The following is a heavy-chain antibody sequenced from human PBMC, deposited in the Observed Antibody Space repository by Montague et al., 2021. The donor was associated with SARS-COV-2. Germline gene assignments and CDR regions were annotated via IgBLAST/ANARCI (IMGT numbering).Heavy chain of an antibody. CDR1: GGSISSSSYY. V-gene: IGHV4-39*01. Sequence: ETLSLTGTVSGGSISSSSYYWGWIRQPPGKGLEWIGSIYYSGSTYYNPSLKSRVTISVDTSKNQFSLKLSSVTAADTAVYYCAADYGERDWFDPWGQGTLVTVSS. J-gene: IGHJ5*02. CDR3: AADYGERDWFDP. D-gene: IGHD4-17*01. CDR2: IYYSGST.